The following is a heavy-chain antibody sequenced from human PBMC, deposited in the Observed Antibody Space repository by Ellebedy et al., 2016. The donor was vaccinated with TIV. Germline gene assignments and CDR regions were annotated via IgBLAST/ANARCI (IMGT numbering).Heavy chain of an antibody. CDR2: VYYSGSP. V-gene: IGHV4-34*01. D-gene: IGHD2-21*02. CDR3: ARTDPWQPIDD. J-gene: IGHJ4*02. CDR1: GESLSGYY. Sequence: MPSETLSLTCAVYGESLSGYYWSWIRQPPGKGLEYIGSVYYSGSPYYNPSFKSRVTLSADTSKNQFSLNLRTVTAADTAVYYCARTDPWQPIDDWGQGILVSVSS.